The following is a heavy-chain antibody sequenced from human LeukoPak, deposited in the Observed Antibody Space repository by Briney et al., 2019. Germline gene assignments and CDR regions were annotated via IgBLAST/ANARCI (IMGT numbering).Heavy chain of an antibody. D-gene: IGHD3-10*01. Sequence: PSETLSLTCAVYGGSFSGYYWSWIRQPPGKGLEWIGEINHSGSTNYNPSLKRRVTISVDTSKNPFSLKMSSVTAADTGVYYCARVMVRGAITPSHGMDVWGPGSTVTISS. CDR1: GGSFSGYY. CDR3: ARVMVRGAITPSHGMDV. V-gene: IGHV4-34*01. CDR2: INHSGST. J-gene: IGHJ6*02.